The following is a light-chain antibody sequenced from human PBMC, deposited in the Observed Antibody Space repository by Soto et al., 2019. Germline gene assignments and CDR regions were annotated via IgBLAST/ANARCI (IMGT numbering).Light chain of an antibody. CDR1: NSDIGGYNY. V-gene: IGLV2-14*03. Sequence: QSALTQPASVSGPPGQSITISCTGTNSDIGGYNYVSWYQQHAGKAPQLLIYDVNYRPSGVSDRFSGSKSGNTASLTISGLQAEDEADYYCTSYTTSSTLVFGTGTKLTVL. J-gene: IGLJ1*01. CDR2: DVN. CDR3: TSYTTSSTLV.